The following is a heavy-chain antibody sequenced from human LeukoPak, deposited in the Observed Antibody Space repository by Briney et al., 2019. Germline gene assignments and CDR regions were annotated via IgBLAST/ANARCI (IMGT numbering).Heavy chain of an antibody. Sequence: ASVKVSCKASGYTFTSYGISWVRQAPGQGLEWMGWISAYNGSTNYAQKLQGRVTMTTDTSTSTAYMELRSLRSDDTAVYYCARGGLVSMVRGVNGKNWFDPWGQGTLVTVSS. J-gene: IGHJ5*02. V-gene: IGHV1-18*01. CDR2: ISAYNGST. CDR1: GYTFTSYG. D-gene: IGHD3-10*01. CDR3: ARGGLVSMVRGVNGKNWFDP.